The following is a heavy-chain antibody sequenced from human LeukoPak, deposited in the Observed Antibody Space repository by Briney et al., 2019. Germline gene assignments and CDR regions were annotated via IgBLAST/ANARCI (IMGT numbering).Heavy chain of an antibody. CDR3: ARGRYYYDVSGDYYPDFDY. J-gene: IGHJ4*02. CDR1: GFTLSSHY. V-gene: IGHV3-53*01. CDR2: IYRSGST. Sequence: GGSLRLSCAASGFTLSSHYMSWVRNAPGKGLEWGSVIYRSGSTSYADCVEGRFTISRDNSNNSLFLQMNSLRPEDTAVYYCARGRYYYDVSGDYYPDFDYWGQGTLVTVSS. D-gene: IGHD3-22*01.